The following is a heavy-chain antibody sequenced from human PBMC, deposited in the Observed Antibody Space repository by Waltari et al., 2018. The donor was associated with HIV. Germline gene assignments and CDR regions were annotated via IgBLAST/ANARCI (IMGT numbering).Heavy chain of an antibody. D-gene: IGHD2-21*02. J-gene: IGHJ4*02. CDR3: ARVMVTAGKWPSNPLYYFDY. CDR1: GGSISSYY. CDR2: IYYSGST. V-gene: IGHV4-59*01. Sequence: QVQLQESGPGLVKPSETLSLTCTVSGGSISSYYWSWIRQPPGQGLEWIGYIYYSGSTNYNPSLKSRVTISVDTSKNQFSLKLSSVTAADTAVYYCARVMVTAGKWPSNPLYYFDYWGQGTLVTVSS.